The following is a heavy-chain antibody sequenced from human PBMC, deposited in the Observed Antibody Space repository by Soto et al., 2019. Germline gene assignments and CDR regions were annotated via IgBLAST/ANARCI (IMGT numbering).Heavy chain of an antibody. V-gene: IGHV4-4*02. J-gene: IGHJ4*02. CDR3: ARGAPEDFGVVIDY. CDR1: GGSISSSNW. D-gene: IGHD3-3*01. Sequence: SETLSLTCAVSGGSISSSNWWSWVRQPPGKGLEWIGEIYHSGSTNYNPSLKSRVTISVDTSKNQFSLKLSSVTAADTAVYYCARGAPEDFGVVIDYWGQGTLVTVSS. CDR2: IYHSGST.